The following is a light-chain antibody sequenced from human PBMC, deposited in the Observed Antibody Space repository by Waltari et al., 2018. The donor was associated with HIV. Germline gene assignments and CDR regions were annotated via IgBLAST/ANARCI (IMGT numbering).Light chain of an antibody. V-gene: IGLV2-14*01. Sequence: QSALAQPASVSGSPGQSVPISCRGTTDSEFVSWYQYPPGRAPKLIIFQVTNRPSGVANPFSGSKSGNTASLTISGLQSDDEAHYFCASRAAENTFLFGGGTQVTVL. CDR3: ASRAAENTFL. CDR2: QVT. J-gene: IGLJ2*01. CDR1: TDSEF.